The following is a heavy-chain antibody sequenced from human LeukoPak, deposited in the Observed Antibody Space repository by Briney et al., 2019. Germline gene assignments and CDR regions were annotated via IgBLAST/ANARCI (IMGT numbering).Heavy chain of an antibody. Sequence: SETLSLTCSGSGGSVSNHHWAWIRQPAGKGLEWIGRIYSSGSTNYHPSLKSRVTMSVDRSKNQFSLKLSSVTAADTAVYYCARELFPQGANCFAPWGQGTLVTVSS. D-gene: IGHD3-10*02. V-gene: IGHV4-4*07. CDR2: IYSSGST. J-gene: IGHJ5*02. CDR3: ARELFPQGANCFAP. CDR1: GGSVSNHH.